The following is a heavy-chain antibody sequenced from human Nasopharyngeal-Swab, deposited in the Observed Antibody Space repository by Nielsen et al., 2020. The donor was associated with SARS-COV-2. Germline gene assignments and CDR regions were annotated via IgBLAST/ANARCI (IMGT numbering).Heavy chain of an antibody. CDR3: AKRSIAVASDHFDD. Sequence: VRQAPGKGLEWVSGISGSYGSTYYADSVKGRFTISRDNSKNTLYLQMNSLRAEDTAVYYCAKRSIAVASDHFDDWGQGTLVTVSS. V-gene: IGHV3-23*01. J-gene: IGHJ4*02. CDR2: ISGSYGST. D-gene: IGHD6-19*01.